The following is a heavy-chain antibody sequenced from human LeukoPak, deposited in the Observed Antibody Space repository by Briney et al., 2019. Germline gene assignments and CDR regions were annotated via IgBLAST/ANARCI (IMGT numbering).Heavy chain of an antibody. CDR2: IKQDGSEK. D-gene: IGHD6-19*01. Sequence: GGSLRLSCAASGFTFSSYWMSWVRQAPGKGLEWVANIKQDGSEKYYVDSVKGRFTISRDNAKNSLYLQMNSLRAEDTAVYYCARGGIAVAGGGFDYWGQGTLVTVSS. CDR1: GFTFSSYW. J-gene: IGHJ4*02. V-gene: IGHV3-7*01. CDR3: ARGGIAVAGGGFDY.